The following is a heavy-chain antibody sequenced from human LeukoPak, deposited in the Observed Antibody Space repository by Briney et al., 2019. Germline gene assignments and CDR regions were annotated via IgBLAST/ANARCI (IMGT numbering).Heavy chain of an antibody. CDR2: ISGTAGST. D-gene: IGHD3-22*01. J-gene: IGHJ4*02. V-gene: IGHV3-23*01. Sequence: GGSLRLSCEASGFVFTDYAKSWVRQAPGKGLEWVSTISGTAGSTYYADSVKGRFTISRDNSKNTLYLQMNSLRADDTAVYYCAKDTYYDSRGYLDCWGQGTLVTVSS. CDR3: AKDTYYDSRGYLDC. CDR1: GFVFTDYA.